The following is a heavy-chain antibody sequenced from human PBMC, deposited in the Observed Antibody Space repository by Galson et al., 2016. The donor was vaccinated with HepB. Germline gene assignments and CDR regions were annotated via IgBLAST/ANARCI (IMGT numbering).Heavy chain of an antibody. CDR1: GDSISSGGYY. V-gene: IGHV4-31*03. CDR2: IHYSGST. Sequence: TLSLTCTVSGDSISSGGYYWSWIRQHPGKGLEWIGHIHYSGSTSYNPSLKSRVTMSVDTSKNQFSLNLSSVTAADTAVYYCARGARSLFYSYIDVWGKGTTVTVSS. J-gene: IGHJ6*03. CDR3: ARGARSLFYSYIDV.